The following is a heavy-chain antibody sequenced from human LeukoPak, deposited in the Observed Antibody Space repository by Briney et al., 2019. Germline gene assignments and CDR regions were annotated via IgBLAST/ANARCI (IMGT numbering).Heavy chain of an antibody. CDR3: AREGYYYDSSGYSRGYYFDY. CDR1: GGSISTGDYY. Sequence: SETLSLTCTVSGGSISTGDYYWSWIRQPPGKGLEWIGYIYYSGSTYYNPSLKSRVTISVDTSKNQFSLKLSSVTAADTAVYYCAREGYYYDSSGYSRGYYFDYWGQGTLVTVSS. V-gene: IGHV4-30-4*01. CDR2: IYYSGST. D-gene: IGHD3-22*01. J-gene: IGHJ4*02.